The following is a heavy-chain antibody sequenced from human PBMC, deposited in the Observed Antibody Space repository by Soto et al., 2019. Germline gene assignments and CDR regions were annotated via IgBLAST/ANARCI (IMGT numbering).Heavy chain of an antibody. CDR1: GYSFAGYW. J-gene: IGHJ4*02. V-gene: IGHV5-10-1*03. CDR3: ARQIYDSDTGPNFQYYFDS. Sequence: EVRLEQSGAEVKKSGESLTISCKGSGYSFAGYWITWVRQKPGKGLEWMGRIDPSDSQTYYSPSFRGHVTISATKSITTVFLQWSSLRASDTAMYYCARQIYDSDTGPNFQYYFDSWGQGTLVTVSS. CDR2: IDPSDSQT. D-gene: IGHD3-22*01.